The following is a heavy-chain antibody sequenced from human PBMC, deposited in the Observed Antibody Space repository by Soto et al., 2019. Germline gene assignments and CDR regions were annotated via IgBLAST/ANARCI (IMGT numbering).Heavy chain of an antibody. D-gene: IGHD3-22*01. Sequence: PVKASCKASGGTLSSYAITCGRQAPGQRFEWMGGIIPILGTANYAQKFQARVTITADESTSTAYMELSSLRSEDTAVYYCARDRGPSSGYYPYWFDPWGQGTLVTVSS. J-gene: IGHJ5*02. CDR3: ARDRGPSSGYYPYWFDP. V-gene: IGHV1-69*13. CDR2: IIPILGTA. CDR1: GGTLSSYA.